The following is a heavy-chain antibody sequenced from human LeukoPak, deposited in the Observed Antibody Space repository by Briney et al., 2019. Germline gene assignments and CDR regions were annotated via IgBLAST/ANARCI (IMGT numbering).Heavy chain of an antibody. D-gene: IGHD3-22*01. CDR3: AREGYYYDSSGQFDY. Sequence: PGGSLRLSCEAPGFTVSSNYMSWVRQAPGKGLEWVSVIYSGGSTYYADSVKGRFTISRDNSKNTLYLQMNSPRAEDTAVYYCAREGYYYDSSGQFDYWGQGTLVTVSS. J-gene: IGHJ4*02. CDR1: GFTVSSNY. V-gene: IGHV3-53*01. CDR2: IYSGGST.